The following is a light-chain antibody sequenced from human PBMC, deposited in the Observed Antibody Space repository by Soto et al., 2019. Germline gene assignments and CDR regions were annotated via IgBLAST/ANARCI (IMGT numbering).Light chain of an antibody. CDR2: DVN. V-gene: IGLV2-14*01. Sequence: QSVLTQPASVSGSPGQSITISCTGTSSDVGGYDYVSWYQQHPDKAPELMIYDVNNRPSGVSNRFSGSKSGNTASLTISGLQAEDEADYYCSSYTSSRYVFGTGTKVPVL. J-gene: IGLJ1*01. CDR1: SSDVGGYDY. CDR3: SSYTSSRYV.